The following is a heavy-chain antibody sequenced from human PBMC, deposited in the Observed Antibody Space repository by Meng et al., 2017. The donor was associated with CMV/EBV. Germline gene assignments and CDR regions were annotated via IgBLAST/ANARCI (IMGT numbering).Heavy chain of an antibody. J-gene: IGHJ2*01. CDR2: IYHSGST. Sequence: VGSISSSNWWSWVRQPPGKGLEWIGEIYHSGSTNYNPSLKSRVTISVDKSKNQFSLKLSSVTAADTAVYYCARGPILWFGESSSFDLWGRGTLVTVSS. D-gene: IGHD3-10*01. CDR3: ARGPILWFGESSSFDL. CDR1: VGSISSSNW. V-gene: IGHV4-4*02.